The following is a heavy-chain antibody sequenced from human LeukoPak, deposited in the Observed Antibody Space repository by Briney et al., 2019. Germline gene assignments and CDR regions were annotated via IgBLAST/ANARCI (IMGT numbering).Heavy chain of an antibody. CDR1: RFSFSSSD. Sequence: PGGSLRLSCAASRFSFSSSDIHWVRQAPGKGLEWVAFISFDGRNKYYADSVKGRFSISRDISKNTLYLQMNSLRTEDTAVYYCAREWELLGSDYWGQGTLVTVSS. CDR3: AREWELLGSDY. V-gene: IGHV3-30*03. J-gene: IGHJ4*02. CDR2: ISFDGRNK. D-gene: IGHD1-26*01.